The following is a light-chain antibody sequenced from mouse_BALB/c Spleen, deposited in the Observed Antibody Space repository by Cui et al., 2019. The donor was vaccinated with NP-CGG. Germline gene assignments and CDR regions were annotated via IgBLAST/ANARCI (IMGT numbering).Light chain of an antibody. CDR3: ALWYSNHWV. Sequence: HAVVTQESALTTSPGETVTLTCRSSTGAVTTSNYANWVQEKPDHLFTGLIGGTNNRAPGVPARFSSSLIGDKAALTITGAQTEDEAIYFCALWYSNHWVFGGGTKLTVL. CDR2: GTN. CDR1: TGAVTTSNY. V-gene: IGLV1*01. J-gene: IGLJ1*01.